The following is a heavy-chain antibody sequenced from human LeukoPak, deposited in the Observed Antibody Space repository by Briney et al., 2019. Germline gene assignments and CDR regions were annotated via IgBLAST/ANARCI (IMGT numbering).Heavy chain of an antibody. J-gene: IGHJ4*02. CDR1: GFAVSSNY. V-gene: IGHV3-53*05. CDR2: LHSGGDT. CDR3: AKDSCSGTSCFYFDY. Sequence: PGGSLRLSWAASGFAVSSNYMSWVRQAPGKGLEWVSVLHSGGDTYYADSVKGRFTISRDNSKNTLYLQMNSLRAEDTAVYYCAKDSCSGTSCFYFDYWGQGTLVTVSS. D-gene: IGHD2-2*01.